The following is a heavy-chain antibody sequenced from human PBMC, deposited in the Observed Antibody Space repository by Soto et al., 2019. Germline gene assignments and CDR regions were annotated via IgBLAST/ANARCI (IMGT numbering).Heavy chain of an antibody. CDR3: ARDMGRVVVAATQYYGMDV. V-gene: IGHV1-2*04. CDR1: GYTFTGYY. Sequence: ASVKVSCTASGYTFTGYYMHWVRQAPGQGLEWMGWINPNSGGTNYAQKFQGWVTMTRDTSISTAYMELSRLRSDDTAVYYCARDMGRVVVAATQYYGMDVWGQGTTVTVSS. CDR2: INPNSGGT. D-gene: IGHD2-15*01. J-gene: IGHJ6*02.